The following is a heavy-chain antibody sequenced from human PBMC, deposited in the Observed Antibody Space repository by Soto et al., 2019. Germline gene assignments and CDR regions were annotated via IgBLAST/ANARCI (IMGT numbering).Heavy chain of an antibody. J-gene: IGHJ4*02. D-gene: IGHD3-16*01. CDR2: INWKSDI. Sequence: SLRLSCAVSGFTFDDNAMHLFRQAPEKGLEWVSGINWKSDIGYADSVKGRFTISRDNAENSLYLQMNSLRAEDTALYYCAISQDRGGRTTFIYWGQGTQVTVSS. CDR3: AISQDRGGRTTFIY. CDR1: GFTFDDNA. V-gene: IGHV3-9*01.